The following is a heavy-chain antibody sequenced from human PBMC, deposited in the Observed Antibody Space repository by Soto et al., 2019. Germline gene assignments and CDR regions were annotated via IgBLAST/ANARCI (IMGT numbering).Heavy chain of an antibody. Sequence: GESLNISCQASGSRFSNYWITWVRQMPGKGLEWMGTIDPNDYYSNNSPSFQGHVTISADTSIHTAYLHWSSLKASGTAIYYCERHHSGQKEEYSAFFCYGLYVWGQGTRVTVSS. CDR3: ERHHSGQKEEYSAFFCYGLYV. CDR1: GSRFSNYW. J-gene: IGHJ6*02. D-gene: IGHD4-4*01. V-gene: IGHV5-10-1*01. CDR2: IDPNDYYS.